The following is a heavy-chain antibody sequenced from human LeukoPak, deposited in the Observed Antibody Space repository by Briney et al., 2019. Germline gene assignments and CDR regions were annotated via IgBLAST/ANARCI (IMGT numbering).Heavy chain of an antibody. D-gene: IGHD1-14*01. CDR1: GFTFSSYG. V-gene: IGHV3-30*02. CDR2: IRYDGSNK. J-gene: IGHJ4*02. Sequence: GGSLRLSCAASGFTFSSYGMHWVRQAPGKGLEWVAFIRYDGSNKYYADSVKGRFTISRDNSKNTLYLQMNSLRAEDTAVYYCAKGQSDRKPNLDYWGQGTLVTVSS. CDR3: AKGQSDRKPNLDY.